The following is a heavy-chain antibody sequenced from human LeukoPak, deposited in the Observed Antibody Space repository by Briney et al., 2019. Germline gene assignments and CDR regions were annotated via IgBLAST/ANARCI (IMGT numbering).Heavy chain of an antibody. D-gene: IGHD4-17*01. V-gene: IGHV3-23*01. CDR1: GFIFSTCG. Sequence: PGGSLRLSCAACGFIFSTCGRNGVRKARGKGLEWVSFINGSCSSIYHADSVQGRFTISRDNSNNTLYLQMNSLRAEDTTVYHCAKDGYGDYSFDSWGQGALVTVSS. J-gene: IGHJ4*02. CDR3: AKDGYGDYSFDS. CDR2: INGSCSSI.